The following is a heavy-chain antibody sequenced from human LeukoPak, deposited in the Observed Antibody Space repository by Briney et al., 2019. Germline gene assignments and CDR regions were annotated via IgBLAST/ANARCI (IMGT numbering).Heavy chain of an antibody. J-gene: IGHJ4*02. CDR3: ARGGLPGGFDY. D-gene: IGHD7-27*01. CDR2: INNDGNRI. Sequence: GGYLRLSCAASGFTGSNSWMLWIRQAPGKGLMYVSEINNDGNRIRYVDSVKGRFTISRDGAKNTLFLQMNSLRDDDTAMYYCARGGLPGGFDYWGQGILVTVSS. CDR1: GFTGSNSW. V-gene: IGHV3-74*01.